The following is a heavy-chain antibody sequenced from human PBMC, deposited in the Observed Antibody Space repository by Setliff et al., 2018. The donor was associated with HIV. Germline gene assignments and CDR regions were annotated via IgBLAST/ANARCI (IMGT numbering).Heavy chain of an antibody. CDR3: ARVYYNLWSSYFWEHVQLDP. J-gene: IGHJ5*02. CDR1: GGSISSGSFY. D-gene: IGHD3-3*01. CDR2: SYYDNNV. V-gene: IGHV4-61*10. Sequence: SETLSLTCTVSGGSISSGSFYWSWIRQPAGKGLEWIGRSYYDNNVDHKPSLKGRISISLATSKNQFSRRLSPATAADTAVYYCARVYYNLWSSYFWEHVQLDPWGQGTRVTVSS.